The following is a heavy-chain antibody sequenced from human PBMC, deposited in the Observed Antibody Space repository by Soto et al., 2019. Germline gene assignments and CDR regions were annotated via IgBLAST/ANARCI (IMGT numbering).Heavy chain of an antibody. CDR2: IYYSGST. J-gene: IGHJ4*02. CDR3: ARGLGDFWSGYYQFDY. V-gene: IGHV4-30-4*01. CDR1: GGSISSGDYY. Sequence: SETLSLTCTVSGGSISSGDYYWSWIRQPPGKGLEWIGYIYYSGSTYYNPSLKSRVTISVDTSKNQFSLKLSSVTAADTAVYYCARGLGDFWSGYYQFDYWGQGTIVTVYS. D-gene: IGHD3-3*01.